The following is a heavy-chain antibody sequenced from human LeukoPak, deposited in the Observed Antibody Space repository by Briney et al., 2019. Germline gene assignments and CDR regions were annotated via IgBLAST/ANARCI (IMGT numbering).Heavy chain of an antibody. V-gene: IGHV3-30*18. Sequence: QPGGSLRLSCAASGFTFSSYGMHWVRQAPGKGLEWVAVISYDGSNKYYADSVKGRFTISRDNSKNTLYLQMNSLRAEDTAVYYCAKDNSGSYYFVDYWGQGTLVTVSS. CDR3: AKDNSGSYYFVDY. CDR2: ISYDGSNK. J-gene: IGHJ4*02. CDR1: GFTFSSYG. D-gene: IGHD1-26*01.